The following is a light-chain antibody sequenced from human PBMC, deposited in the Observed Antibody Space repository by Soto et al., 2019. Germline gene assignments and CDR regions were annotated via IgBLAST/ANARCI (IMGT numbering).Light chain of an antibody. CDR2: DVT. CDR3: TLV. CDR1: SSDVGSYNY. V-gene: IGLV2-14*03. J-gene: IGLJ2*01. Sequence: QSVLTQPASVSVSPGQSITISCTGTSSDVGSYNYVSWYHQHPGKAPKLMIYDVTNRPSGVSNRFSGSKSGNTASLTISGLQAEDEAASSSTLVFGGGTKLTVL.